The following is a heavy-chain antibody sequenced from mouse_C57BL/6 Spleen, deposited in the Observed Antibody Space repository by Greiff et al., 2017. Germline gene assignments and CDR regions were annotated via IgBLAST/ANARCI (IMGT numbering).Heavy chain of an antibody. CDR3: AREGALPWFAY. V-gene: IGHV1-59*01. J-gene: IGHJ3*01. CDR2: IDPSDSYT. D-gene: IGHD3-1*01. CDR1: GYTFTSYW. Sequence: VQLQQPGAELVRPGTSVKLSCKASGYTFTSYWMHWVKHRPGQGLEWIGVIDPSDSYTNYNQKFKGKATLTVDTSSSPAYMQLSSLTSEDSAVYYCAREGALPWFAYWGQGTLVTVSA.